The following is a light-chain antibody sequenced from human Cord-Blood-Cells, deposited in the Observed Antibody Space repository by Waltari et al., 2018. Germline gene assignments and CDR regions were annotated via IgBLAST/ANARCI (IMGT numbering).Light chain of an antibody. Sequence: ETPMPHSPSTLSASVGARGTITCRASESISSWLAWYQQKPGKAPKLLIYKASSLESGVPSRFSGSGSGTEFTLTISSLQPDDFATYYCQQYNSYSQTFGQGTKLEIK. CDR3: QQYNSYSQT. V-gene: IGKV1-5*03. CDR2: KAS. CDR1: ESISSW. J-gene: IGKJ2*01.